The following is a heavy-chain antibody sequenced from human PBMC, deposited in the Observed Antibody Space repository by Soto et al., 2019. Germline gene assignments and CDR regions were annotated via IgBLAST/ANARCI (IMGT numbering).Heavy chain of an antibody. Sequence: QVQLVESGGGVVQPGRSLRLSCAASGFTFSSYGMNWVRQAPGKGLEWVAIIWHDASNKYYADSVKGRFTISRDNSKNTLYLQMNSLRAEDTAVYYCAKAPHYYGSAFDPWGQGTLVTVSS. J-gene: IGHJ5*02. CDR2: IWHDASNK. D-gene: IGHD3-10*01. CDR3: AKAPHYYGSAFDP. V-gene: IGHV3-33*06. CDR1: GFTFSSYG.